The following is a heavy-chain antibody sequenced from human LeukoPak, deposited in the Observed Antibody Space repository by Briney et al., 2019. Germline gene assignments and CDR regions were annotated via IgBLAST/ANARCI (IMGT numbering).Heavy chain of an antibody. D-gene: IGHD3-22*01. J-gene: IGHJ4*02. CDR2: IYYSGST. CDR3: ARDYYYDSSGYSPLNYFDY. CDR1: GGSISSYY. Sequence: SETLSLTCTVSGGSISSYYWSWIRQPPGKGLEWIGYIYYSGSTNYNPSLKSRVTMSVDTSKNQFSLKLSSVTAADTAVYYCARDYYYDSSGYSPLNYFDYWGQGTLVTVSS. V-gene: IGHV4-59*12.